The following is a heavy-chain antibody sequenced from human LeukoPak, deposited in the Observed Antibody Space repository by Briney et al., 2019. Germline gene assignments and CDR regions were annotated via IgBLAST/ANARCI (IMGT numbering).Heavy chain of an antibody. Sequence: ASVKVSCKASGGTFSSYAISWVRQAPGQGLEWVGRIIPIFGTANYAQKFQGRVTITTDESTSTAYMELSSLRSEDTAVYYCAKPAVAGLTYAFDIWGQGTMVTVSS. J-gene: IGHJ3*02. CDR2: IIPIFGTA. CDR1: GGTFSSYA. D-gene: IGHD6-19*01. CDR3: AKPAVAGLTYAFDI. V-gene: IGHV1-69*05.